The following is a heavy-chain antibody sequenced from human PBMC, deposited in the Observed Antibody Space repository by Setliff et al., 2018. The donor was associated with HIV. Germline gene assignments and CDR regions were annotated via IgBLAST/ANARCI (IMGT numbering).Heavy chain of an antibody. CDR3: ARVGYHGSGWYSFAYMDV. CDR2: IHTSGNT. V-gene: IGHV4-61*02. D-gene: IGHD3-10*01. Sequence: SETLSLTCTVSGGSISRGDYYWTWIRQPAGKGLQWIGRIHTSGNTNYNPSLKSRVTISVDTSKSQFSLKLISLTAADTAVYYCARVGYHGSGWYSFAYMDVWGEGTTVTVSS. CDR1: GGSISRGDYY. J-gene: IGHJ6*03.